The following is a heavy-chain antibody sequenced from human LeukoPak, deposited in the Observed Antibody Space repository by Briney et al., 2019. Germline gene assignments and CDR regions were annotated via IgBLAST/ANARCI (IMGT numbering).Heavy chain of an antibody. D-gene: IGHD5-18*01. CDR1: GFTFSSYG. Sequence: PGRSLRLSCAASGFTFSSYGMHWVRQAPGKGLEWVAVIWYDGSNKYYADSVKGRFTISRDNSKNTLYLQMNSLRAEDTAVYYCARAVDTAMGFVDHWGQGTLVTVSS. J-gene: IGHJ4*02. CDR2: IWYDGSNK. CDR3: ARAVDTAMGFVDH. V-gene: IGHV3-33*01.